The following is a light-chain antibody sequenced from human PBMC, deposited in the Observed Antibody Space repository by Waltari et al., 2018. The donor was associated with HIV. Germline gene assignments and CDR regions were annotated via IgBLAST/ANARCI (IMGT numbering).Light chain of an antibody. CDR1: RGSIASNY. J-gene: IGLJ3*02. CDR3: QSYDRNNQV. Sequence: FMLTQPHSVSESPGKTVTISCTRTRGSIASNYVQWSQRRPGSSPSTVIYEDNRRPSGVSDRFSGSIDSASSSASLTISGLRTEDEADYYCQSYDRNNQVCGGWTKLTVL. V-gene: IGLV6-57*01. CDR2: EDN.